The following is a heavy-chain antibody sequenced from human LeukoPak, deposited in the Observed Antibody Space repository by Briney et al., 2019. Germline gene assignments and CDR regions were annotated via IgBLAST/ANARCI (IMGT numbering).Heavy chain of an antibody. Sequence: GGSLRLSCAASGFTFSSYWMSWVRQAPGKGLEWVSSISGSAIYTFTADSLKGRFSISRGNSQNILYLQMYSLRAEDTAIYFCASKLAGATYYFDSWGQGTLVTVSS. V-gene: IGHV3-23*01. CDR2: ISGSAIYT. CDR1: GFTFSSYW. J-gene: IGHJ4*02. D-gene: IGHD6-19*01. CDR3: ASKLAGATYYFDS.